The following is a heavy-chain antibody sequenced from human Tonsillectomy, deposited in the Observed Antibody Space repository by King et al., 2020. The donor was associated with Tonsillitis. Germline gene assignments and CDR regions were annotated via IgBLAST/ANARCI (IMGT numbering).Heavy chain of an antibody. CDR1: GFTFDDYA. D-gene: IGHD1-26*01. Sequence: VQLVESGGGLVQPGRSLRLSCAASGFTFDDYAMHWVRQAPGKGLEWVSDISWNSGRIEYADSVKGRLTIYRDDAKNSLYLQMNILRPEDTALYYCAKGRGATGYFDSWGQGTLVTVSS. J-gene: IGHJ4*02. V-gene: IGHV3-9*01. CDR2: ISWNSGRI. CDR3: AKGRGATGYFDS.